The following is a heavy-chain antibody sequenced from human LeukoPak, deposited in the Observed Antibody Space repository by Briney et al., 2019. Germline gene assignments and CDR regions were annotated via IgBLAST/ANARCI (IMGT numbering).Heavy chain of an antibody. CDR2: IDWDDDK. CDR3: ARIRGYSYGHDY. Sequence: SGPTLVNPTQTLTLTCTFSGFSLSTSGMCVSWIRQPPGKALEWLARIDWDDDKYYSTSLKTRLTISKDTSKDQVVLTMTNMDPVDTATYYCARIRGYSYGHDYWGQGTLVTVSS. CDR1: GFSLSTSGMC. V-gene: IGHV2-70*11. D-gene: IGHD5-18*01. J-gene: IGHJ4*02.